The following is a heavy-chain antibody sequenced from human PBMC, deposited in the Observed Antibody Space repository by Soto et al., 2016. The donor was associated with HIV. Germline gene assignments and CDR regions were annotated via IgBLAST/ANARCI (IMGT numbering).Heavy chain of an antibody. J-gene: IGHJ6*02. CDR2: IIPILGIA. CDR1: GGTFSSYA. D-gene: IGHD6-25*01. Sequence: QVQLVQSGAEVKKPGSSVKVSCKASGGTFSSYAISWVRQAPGQGLEWMGGIIPILGIANYAQKFQGRVTMTRDTSTSTVYMELSSLRSEDTAVYYCSSSGLGIAAGYYYYGMDVWGQGTTVTVSS. V-gene: IGHV1-69*10. CDR3: SSSGLGIAAGYYYYGMDV.